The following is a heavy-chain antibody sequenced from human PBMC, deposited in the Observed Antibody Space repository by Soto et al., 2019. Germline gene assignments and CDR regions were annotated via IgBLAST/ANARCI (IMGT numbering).Heavy chain of an antibody. V-gene: IGHV1-46*01. CDR1: GFTFAIHY. CDR2: VNPTGDAT. D-gene: IGHD3-22*01. Sequence: QVQLVQSGAEVKKPGASVKVSCKASGFTFAIHYIHWVRQAPGQGLEWMGVVNPTGDATSYAQWFQGRVTLTSDTSTTTVYMELSSLRSEDTAVYYCARALYDGSASPNRPFDFWGQGTLVTVSS. J-gene: IGHJ4*02. CDR3: ARALYDGSASPNRPFDF.